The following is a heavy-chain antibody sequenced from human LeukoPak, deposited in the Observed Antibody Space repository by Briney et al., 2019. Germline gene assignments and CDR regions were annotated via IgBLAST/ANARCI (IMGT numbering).Heavy chain of an antibody. CDR2: IYHSVST. CDR3: ARLAGATPFDY. V-gene: IGHV4-38-2*02. Sequence: SETLSLTCTVSGYSISSEHYWGRIRQPPGKGREWIGSIYHSVSTYYNPSLKSRVTISVDTSKNQFALKLSSVTAADTAVYYCARLAGATPFDYWGQGTLVTVSS. D-gene: IGHD1-26*01. J-gene: IGHJ4*02. CDR1: GYSISSEHY.